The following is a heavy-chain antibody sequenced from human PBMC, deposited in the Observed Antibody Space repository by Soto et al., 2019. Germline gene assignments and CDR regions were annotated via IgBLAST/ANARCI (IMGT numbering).Heavy chain of an antibody. CDR3: ARGRADSAGLGFDF. V-gene: IGHV4-59*01. J-gene: IGHJ4*02. CDR2: FYYTGSA. D-gene: IGHD6-13*01. CDR1: GGSISTYY. Sequence: SETLSLTCTVSGGSISTYYWTWIRQPPGKGLEWIAYFYYTGSANYNPSLKSRVTISVDTSKNQISLKVNSVTAADTAVYYCARGRADSAGLGFDFLVQGSFVT.